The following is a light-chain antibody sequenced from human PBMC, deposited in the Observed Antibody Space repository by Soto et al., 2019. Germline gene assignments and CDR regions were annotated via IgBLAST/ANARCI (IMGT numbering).Light chain of an antibody. CDR3: QQYKSYPLT. CDR2: DAS. Sequence: DFQMTQSPSSLSESVVDRVTITCRASQGISTWLAWYQQKPEKAPKTLIFDASTLQSGVPSRFSGSGSGTDFTLTISSVQPEDFATYYCQQYKSYPLTFGEGTKVDIK. J-gene: IGKJ4*01. V-gene: IGKV1D-16*01. CDR1: QGISTW.